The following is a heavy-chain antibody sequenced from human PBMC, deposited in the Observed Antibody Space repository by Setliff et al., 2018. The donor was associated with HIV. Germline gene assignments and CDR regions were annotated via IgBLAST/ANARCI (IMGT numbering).Heavy chain of an antibody. CDR1: GNTFNIYA. CDR3: ARDRTPQNWGSRGFYYMDV. J-gene: IGHJ6*03. Sequence: SVKVSCKASGNTFNIYAISWVRQAPGQGLEWVGGLSPIRSITNYAQKFQGRVTITADKSTSTAYMELSGLRSEDTAVYYCARDRTPQNWGSRGFYYMDVWGKGTTGTVS. D-gene: IGHD7-27*01. V-gene: IGHV1-69*10. CDR2: LSPIRSIT.